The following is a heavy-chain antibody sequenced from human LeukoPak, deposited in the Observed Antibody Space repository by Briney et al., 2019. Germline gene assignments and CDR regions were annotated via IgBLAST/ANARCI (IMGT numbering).Heavy chain of an antibody. J-gene: IGHJ4*02. CDR1: GFSFSNYW. V-gene: IGHV3-74*01. CDR3: ARSDSGDVDY. D-gene: IGHD3-10*01. Sequence: GSLRLSCAASGFSFSNYWMHWVRQTPGKGLVWVSRINTDGTSTSYADSVKGRFTISRDNAKNTLYLQVKSLRAEDTALYFCARSDSGDVDYWGQGTLVTVSS. CDR2: INTDGTST.